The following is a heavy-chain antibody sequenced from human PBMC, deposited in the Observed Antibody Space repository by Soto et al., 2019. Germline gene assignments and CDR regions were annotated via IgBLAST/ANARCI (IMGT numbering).Heavy chain of an antibody. J-gene: IGHJ6*02. CDR2: ISYDGSNK. CDR1: GFTFSSYG. Sequence: PGGSLRLSCAASGFTFSSYGMHWVRQAPGKGLEWVAVISYDGSNKYYADSVKGRFTISRDNSKNTLYLQMNSLRAEDTAVYYCARDVARTPDYYYYGMDVWGQGTTVTVSS. CDR3: ARDVARTPDYYYYGMDV. D-gene: IGHD6-19*01. V-gene: IGHV3-30*19.